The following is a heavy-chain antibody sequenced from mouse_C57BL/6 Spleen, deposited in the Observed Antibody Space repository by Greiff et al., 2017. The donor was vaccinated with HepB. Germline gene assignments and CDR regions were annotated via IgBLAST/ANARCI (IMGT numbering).Heavy chain of an antibody. Sequence: DVKLVESGGDLVKPGGSLKLSCAASGFTFSSYGMSWVRQTPDKRLEWVATISSGGSYTYYPDIVKGRFTISRDNAKNTLYLQMSSLKSEDTAMYYCARRQLVYYAMDYWGQGTSVTVSS. CDR3: ARRQLVYYAMDY. J-gene: IGHJ4*01. D-gene: IGHD4-1*02. CDR2: ISSGGSYT. V-gene: IGHV5-6*02. CDR1: GFTFSSYG.